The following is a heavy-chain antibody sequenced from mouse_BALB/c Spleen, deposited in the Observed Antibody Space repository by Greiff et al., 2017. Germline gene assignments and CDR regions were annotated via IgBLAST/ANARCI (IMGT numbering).Heavy chain of an antibody. CDR3: TNTVVATRGYYFDY. Sequence: LQQPGSELVRPGASVKLSCKASGYTFTSYWMHWVKQRPGQGLEWIGNIYPGSGSTNYDEKFKSKATLTVDTSSSTAYMQLSSLTSEDSAVYYCTNTVVATRGYYFDYWGQGTSLTVSS. D-gene: IGHD1-1*01. CDR1: GYTFTSYW. J-gene: IGHJ2*02. V-gene: IGHV1S22*01. CDR2: IYPGSGST.